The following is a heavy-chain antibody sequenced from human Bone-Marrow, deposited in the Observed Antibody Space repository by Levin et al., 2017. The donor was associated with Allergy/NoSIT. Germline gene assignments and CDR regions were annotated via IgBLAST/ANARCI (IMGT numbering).Heavy chain of an antibody. J-gene: IGHJ6*02. Sequence: GESLKISCEASRFAFSSYWMTWVRQAPGKGLEWVANINTDGGEKYYVDSVKGRFTISRDNTMNLLYLQMTSLRVEDTAVYYCARGAYYDFEGYYYGMDVWGQGTTVTVS. D-gene: IGHD3/OR15-3a*01. CDR1: RFAFSSYW. CDR3: ARGAYYDFEGYYYGMDV. V-gene: IGHV3-7*01. CDR2: INTDGGEK.